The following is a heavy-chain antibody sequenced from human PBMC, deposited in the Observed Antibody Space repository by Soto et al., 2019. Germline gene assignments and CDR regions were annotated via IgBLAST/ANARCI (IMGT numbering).Heavy chain of an antibody. J-gene: IGHJ6*02. CDR1: GYSFTSYW. CDR2: IDPSDSYT. D-gene: IGHD3-10*01. Sequence: GESLKISCKGSGYSFTSYWISWVRQMPGKGLEWMGRIDPSDSYTNYSPSFQGHVTISADKSISTAYLQWSSLKASDTAMYYCARPSSVLWFGDPYYGMDVWGQGTTVTVSS. V-gene: IGHV5-10-1*01. CDR3: ARPSSVLWFGDPYYGMDV.